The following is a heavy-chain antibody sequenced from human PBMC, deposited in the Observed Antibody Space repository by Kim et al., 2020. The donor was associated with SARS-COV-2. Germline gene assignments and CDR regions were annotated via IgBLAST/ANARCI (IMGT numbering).Heavy chain of an antibody. CDR2: IYDSGST. J-gene: IGHJ4*02. CDR1: GGSISSGDYY. CDR3: ARAGVAAYDY. D-gene: IGHD2-15*01. V-gene: IGHV4-30-4*01. Sequence: SETLSLTCTVSGGSISSGDYYWSWIRQPPGKGLEWIGYIYDSGSTYYNPSLKSRVTISVDTSKNQFSLKLSSVTAADTAVYYCARAGVAAYDYWGQGTLVTVSS.